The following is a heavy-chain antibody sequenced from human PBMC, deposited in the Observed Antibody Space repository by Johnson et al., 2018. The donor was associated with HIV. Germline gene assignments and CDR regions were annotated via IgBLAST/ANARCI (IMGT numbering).Heavy chain of an antibody. V-gene: IGHV3-23*04. CDR1: GFTFSSYA. J-gene: IGHJ3*02. CDR3: ARGDVGAFDI. D-gene: IGHD1-26*01. CDR2: ISGSGGST. Sequence: EVQLVESGGGLVQPGGSLRLACAASGFTFSSYAMSWVRQAPGKGLEWVSAISGSGGSTYYADSVKGRFTISRDNSKNTVYLQMNSLTADDTAVFHCARGDVGAFDIWGQGTMVTVSS.